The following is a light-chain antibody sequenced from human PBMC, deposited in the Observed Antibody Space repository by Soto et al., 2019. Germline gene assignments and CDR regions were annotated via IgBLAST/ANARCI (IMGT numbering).Light chain of an antibody. CDR1: SSDVGDYNY. V-gene: IGLV2-8*01. CDR3: SPYAGSNNFVV. Sequence: QSVLTQPPSASGSPGQSVTISCTGTSSDVGDYNYVSWYHQHPGKAPKLILYEVTKRPSGVPDRFSGSKSGNTASLTVSGLQAEDEADYYCSPYAGSNNFVVFGGGTKLTVL. CDR2: EVT. J-gene: IGLJ2*01.